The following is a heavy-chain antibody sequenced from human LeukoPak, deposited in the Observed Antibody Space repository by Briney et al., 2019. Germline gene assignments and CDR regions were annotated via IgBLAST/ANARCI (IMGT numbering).Heavy chain of an antibody. CDR1: GFTFSSYG. J-gene: IGHJ4*02. V-gene: IGHV3-33*06. CDR3: AKTTNYYDSSGYSYYFGS. D-gene: IGHD3-22*01. Sequence: GGSLRLSCAASGFTFSSYGMHWVRQAPGKGLEWVAVIWYDGSNKYYADSVKGRFTISRDNSKNTLYLQMNSLRAEDTAVYYCAKTTNYYDSSGYSYYFGSWGQGTLVTVSS. CDR2: IWYDGSNK.